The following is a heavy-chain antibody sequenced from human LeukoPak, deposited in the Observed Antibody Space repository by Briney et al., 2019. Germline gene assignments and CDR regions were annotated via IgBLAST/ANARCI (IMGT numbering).Heavy chain of an antibody. J-gene: IGHJ4*02. CDR2: IKQDGTEK. CDR3: GRGVTSDY. D-gene: IGHD5-18*01. CDR1: GFTFSSYW. Sequence: GGSLRLSCAASGFTFSSYWMSWVRQAPGKGLEWVANIKQDGTEKCYVDSVKGRFTISRDNAKNSLYLQMNSLRAEATAVYYGGRGVTSDYWGQETLVPASS. V-gene: IGHV3-7*03.